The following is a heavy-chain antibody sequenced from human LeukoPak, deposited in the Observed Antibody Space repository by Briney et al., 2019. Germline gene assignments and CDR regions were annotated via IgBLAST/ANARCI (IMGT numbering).Heavy chain of an antibody. CDR1: GGTFSSYA. Sequence: GASVKVSCKASGGTFSSYAISWARQAPGQGLEWMGRIIPIFGIANYAQKFQGRVTITADKSTSTAYMELSSLRSEDTAVYYCARDYGDYRRYGMDVWGQGTTVTVSS. D-gene: IGHD4-17*01. J-gene: IGHJ6*02. CDR2: IIPIFGIA. CDR3: ARDYGDYRRYGMDV. V-gene: IGHV1-69*04.